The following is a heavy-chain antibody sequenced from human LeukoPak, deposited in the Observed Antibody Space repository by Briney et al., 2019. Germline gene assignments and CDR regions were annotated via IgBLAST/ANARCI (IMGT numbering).Heavy chain of an antibody. Sequence: GESLKISCKGSGYSFTSYWIGWVRQMPGKGLEWMGIIYPGDSDTRYSPSFQGHVTIAADKSISTAYLQWSSLKASDTAMYYCASPGGYCSRTSCFGGAFDIWGQGTMVTVSS. J-gene: IGHJ3*02. D-gene: IGHD2-2*01. V-gene: IGHV5-51*01. CDR1: GYSFTSYW. CDR2: IYPGDSDT. CDR3: ASPGGYCSRTSCFGGAFDI.